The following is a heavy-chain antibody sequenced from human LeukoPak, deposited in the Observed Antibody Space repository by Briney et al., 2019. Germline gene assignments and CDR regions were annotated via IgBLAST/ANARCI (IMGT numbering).Heavy chain of an antibody. D-gene: IGHD6-13*01. Sequence: ASQTLSLTCTVSGYSISSGYYWGWIRQPPGKGLGWIGSIYHSGSTYYNPSLKSRVTISVDTSKNQFSRKLSSVTAADTAVYYCARGGDSSSVGWFDPWGQGTLVTVSS. CDR2: IYHSGST. CDR3: ARGGDSSSVGWFDP. J-gene: IGHJ5*02. V-gene: IGHV4-38-2*02. CDR1: GYSISSGYY.